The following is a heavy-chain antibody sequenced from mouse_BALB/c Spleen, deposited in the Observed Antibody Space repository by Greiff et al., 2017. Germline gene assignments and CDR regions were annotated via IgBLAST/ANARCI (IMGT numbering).Heavy chain of an antibody. CDR2: IDPETGGT. J-gene: IGHJ4*01. CDR3: ARSGYYGNYRYAMDY. V-gene: IGHV1-15*01. D-gene: IGHD2-1*01. CDR1: GYTFTDYE. Sequence: QVQLQQSGAELVRPGASVTLSCKASGYTFTDYEMHWVKQTPVHGLEWIGAIDPETGGTAYNQKFKGKATLTADKSSSTAYMELRSLTSEDSAVYYCARSGYYGNYRYAMDYWGQGTSVTVSS.